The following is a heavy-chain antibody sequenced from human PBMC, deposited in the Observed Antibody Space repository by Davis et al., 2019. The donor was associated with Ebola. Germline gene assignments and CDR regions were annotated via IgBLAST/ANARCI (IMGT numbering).Heavy chain of an antibody. CDR1: GGTFSSSA. J-gene: IGHJ6*02. V-gene: IGHV1-69*06. CDR3: ARDRTAMVGRDGMDV. D-gene: IGHD5-18*01. Sequence: SVKVSCKASGGTFSSSAINWVRQAPGQGLEWMGGIIPIFGTPNYAQKFQGRVTITADKSTSTAYMELSSLRSEDTAVYYCARDRTAMVGRDGMDVWGQGTTVTVSS. CDR2: IIPIFGTP.